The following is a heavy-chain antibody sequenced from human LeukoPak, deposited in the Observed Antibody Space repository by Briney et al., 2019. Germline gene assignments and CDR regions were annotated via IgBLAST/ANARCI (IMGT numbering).Heavy chain of an antibody. V-gene: IGHV3-23*01. J-gene: IGHJ5*02. CDR3: AKEPREYCSSTSCPNWIDP. CDR2: ISASGGTT. Sequence: GGSLRLSCAASGFTFSSYAMSWVRQAPGKGLEWVSAISASGGTTYYADSVKGRFTISRDNSKNTLYLQMSSLRAEDTAVYYCAKEPREYCSSTSCPNWIDPWGQGTLVTVSS. CDR1: GFTFSSYA. D-gene: IGHD2-2*01.